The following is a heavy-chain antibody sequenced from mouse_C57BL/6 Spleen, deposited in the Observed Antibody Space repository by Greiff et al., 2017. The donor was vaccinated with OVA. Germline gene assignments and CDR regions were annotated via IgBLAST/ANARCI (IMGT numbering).Heavy chain of an antibody. CDR3: ARRGYDEGYAMDY. V-gene: IGHV1-47*01. CDR1: GYTFTTYP. J-gene: IGHJ4*01. Sequence: QVQLKESGAELVKPGASVKMSCKASGYTFTTYPIEWMKQNHGKSLEWIGNFHPYNDDTKYNEKFKGKATLTVEKSSSTVYLELSRLTSDDSAVYYCARRGYDEGYAMDYWGQGTSVTVSS. CDR2: FHPYNDDT. D-gene: IGHD2-2*01.